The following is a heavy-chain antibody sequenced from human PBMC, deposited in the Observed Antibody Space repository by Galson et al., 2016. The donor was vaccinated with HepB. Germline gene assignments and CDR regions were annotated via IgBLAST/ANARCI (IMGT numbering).Heavy chain of an antibody. V-gene: IGHV3-33*01. CDR2: IWYDGSDK. J-gene: IGHJ6*02. CDR1: GFPFRSYG. Sequence: SLRLSCAASGFPFRSYGMNWVRQAPGKGLEWLAVIWYDGSDKYYADSVKGRFAITRDDSKNTLYLHMNSLSVDDTGVYYCATMLTYDFWSGLGSSDVWGQGTTVTVTS. CDR3: ATMLTYDFWSGLGSSDV. D-gene: IGHD3-3*01.